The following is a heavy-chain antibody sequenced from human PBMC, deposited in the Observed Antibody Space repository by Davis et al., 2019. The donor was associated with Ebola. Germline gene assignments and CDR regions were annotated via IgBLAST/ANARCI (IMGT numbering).Heavy chain of an antibody. CDR3: ARDIENYDSSGYYNGVDY. CDR1: AYTFTSYH. V-gene: IGHV1-46*03. D-gene: IGHD3-22*01. J-gene: IGHJ4*02. CDR2: INPSGGST. Sequence: AASVQVSCKASAYTFTSYHMHWVRQAPGQGLQWMGIINPSGGSTSYAQKFQGRVTMTRDTSTSTVYMELSSLRSEDTAVYYCARDIENYDSSGYYNGVDYWGQGTLVTVSS.